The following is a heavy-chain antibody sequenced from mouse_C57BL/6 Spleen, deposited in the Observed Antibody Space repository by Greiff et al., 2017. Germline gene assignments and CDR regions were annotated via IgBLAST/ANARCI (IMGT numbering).Heavy chain of an antibody. D-gene: IGHD2-10*01. J-gene: IGHJ2*01. Sequence: QVQLQQPGAELVRPGSSVKLSCKASGYTFTSYWMHWVKQRPIQGLEWIGNIDPSDSETHYNQRFKDKATLTVDKSSSTAYMQLSGLTSEDSAVYYCAKSYYGTPYYFDYWGQGTTLTVSS. CDR2: IDPSDSET. V-gene: IGHV1-52*01. CDR3: AKSYYGTPYYFDY. CDR1: GYTFTSYW.